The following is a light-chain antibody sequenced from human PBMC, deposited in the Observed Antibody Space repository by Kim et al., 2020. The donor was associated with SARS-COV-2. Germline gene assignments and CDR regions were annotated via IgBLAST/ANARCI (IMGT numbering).Light chain of an antibody. CDR2: GSR. Sequence: GQRVTISCSGNTSNIGINTVNWYQHLPGAAPKLIIYGSRQRPSGVPDRFSGSHSGTSASLAISGLQSEDEADYYCAAWDDSLRGRIFGGGTKVTVL. CDR3: AAWDDSLRGRI. J-gene: IGLJ2*01. V-gene: IGLV1-44*01. CDR1: TSNIGINT.